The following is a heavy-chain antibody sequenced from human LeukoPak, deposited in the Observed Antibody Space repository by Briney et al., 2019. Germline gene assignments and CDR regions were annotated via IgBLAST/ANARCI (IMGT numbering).Heavy chain of an antibody. Sequence: SVKVSCKASGYTFTGYYMHWVRQAPGQGLEWMGRIIPILGIANYAQKFQGRVTITADKSTSTAYIELSSLRSEDTAVYYCARDGCSSTSCYMPWGQGTLVTVSS. D-gene: IGHD2-2*01. V-gene: IGHV1-69*04. CDR1: GYTFTGYY. CDR2: IIPILGIA. J-gene: IGHJ5*02. CDR3: ARDGCSSTSCYMP.